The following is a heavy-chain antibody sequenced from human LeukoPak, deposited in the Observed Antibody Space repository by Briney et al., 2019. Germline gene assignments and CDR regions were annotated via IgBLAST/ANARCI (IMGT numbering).Heavy chain of an antibody. D-gene: IGHD5-12*01. V-gene: IGHV3-20*04. CDR3: ARVPNSGYDPYFDY. Sequence: GGSLRLSCAASGFTFDDYGMSWVRQAPGKGLEWVSGINWNGGSTGYADSVKGRFTISGDNAKNSLYLQMNSLRAEDTALYYCARVPNSGYDPYFDYWGQGTLVTVSS. J-gene: IGHJ4*02. CDR1: GFTFDDYG. CDR2: INWNGGST.